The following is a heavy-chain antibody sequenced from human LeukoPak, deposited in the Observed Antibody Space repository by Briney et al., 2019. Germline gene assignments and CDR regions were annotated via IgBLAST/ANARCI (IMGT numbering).Heavy chain of an antibody. CDR2: INHSGST. CDR1: GGSFSGYY. CDR3: ARMYYDYVWGSYRSPALLLDY. D-gene: IGHD3-16*02. V-gene: IGHV4-34*01. Sequence: SETLSLTCAVYGGSFSGYYWSWIRQPPGKGLERIGEINHSGSTNYNPSLKSRVTISVDTSKNQFSLKLSSVTAADTAVYYCARMYYDYVWGSYRSPALLLDYWGQGTLVTVSS. J-gene: IGHJ4*02.